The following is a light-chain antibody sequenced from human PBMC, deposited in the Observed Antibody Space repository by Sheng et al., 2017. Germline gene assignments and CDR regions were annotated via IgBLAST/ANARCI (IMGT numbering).Light chain of an antibody. J-gene: IGKJ2*01. CDR2: GAS. CDR3: QQRDDWPPYT. CDR1: QSVSFN. V-gene: IGKV3D-15*01. Sequence: EIVMTQSPATLSVSPGERATLSCRASQSVSFNLAWYQQRPGQVPRLLIYGASRRVTGVPTRFSGSGSGTDFSLTISNLDPDDFAVYYCQQRDDWPPYTFGQGTRLE.